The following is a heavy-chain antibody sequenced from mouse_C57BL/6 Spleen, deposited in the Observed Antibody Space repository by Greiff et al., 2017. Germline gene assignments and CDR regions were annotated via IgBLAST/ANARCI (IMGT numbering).Heavy chain of an antibody. CDR3: ARDRYFDV. Sequence: EVQLVESGGDLVKPGGSLKLSCAASGFTFSSYGLSWVRQTPDKRLEWVATISSGGSYTYYPDSVKGRFTISRDNAKNTLYLQMSSLKSEDTAMYYCARDRYFDVWGTGTTVTVSS. CDR2: ISSGGSYT. J-gene: IGHJ1*03. V-gene: IGHV5-6*01. CDR1: GFTFSSYG.